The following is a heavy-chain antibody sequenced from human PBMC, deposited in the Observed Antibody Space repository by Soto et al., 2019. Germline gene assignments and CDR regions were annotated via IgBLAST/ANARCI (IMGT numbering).Heavy chain of an antibody. CDR1: GFTFSSYA. CDR3: AKADDFWSGYHIYYYYGMDV. V-gene: IGHV3-23*01. J-gene: IGHJ6*02. D-gene: IGHD3-3*01. Sequence: PGGSLRLSCAASGFTFSSYAMSWVRQAPGKGLEWVSGISGSGGRTYYADSVKARFTISRDNTKHTLYLQMNSLRAEDTAVYYCAKADDFWSGYHIYYYYGMDVWGQGTTVTVSS. CDR2: ISGSGGRT.